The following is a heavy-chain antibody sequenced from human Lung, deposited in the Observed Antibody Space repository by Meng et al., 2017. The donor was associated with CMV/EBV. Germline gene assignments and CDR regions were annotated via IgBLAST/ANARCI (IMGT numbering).Heavy chain of an antibody. Sequence: ASVXVSCKASGYTFTGYYMHWVRQAPGQGLEWMGWMNPNTGDTGYAQELQGRVTMTSNSSINTTYMELSSLVSEDPAIYYCVRGNWGDYWGQGTRVTSSS. CDR2: MNPNTGDT. D-gene: IGHD7-27*01. CDR1: GYTFTGYY. V-gene: IGHV1-8*02. CDR3: VRGNWGDY. J-gene: IGHJ4*02.